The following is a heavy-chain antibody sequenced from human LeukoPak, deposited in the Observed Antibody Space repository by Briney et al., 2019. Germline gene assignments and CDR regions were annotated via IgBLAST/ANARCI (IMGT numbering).Heavy chain of an antibody. J-gene: IGHJ4*02. CDR1: GGTFSSYP. V-gene: IGHV1-69*13. CDR3: ARLSLGGRSD. CDR2: IIPIFGTA. Sequence: SVKVSCKASGGTFSSYPISWVRQAPGQGLEWMGGIIPIFGTANYAQKFQGRVTITADESTSTAYMELSSLRSADTAVYYCARLSLGGRSDWGQGTLVTVSS. D-gene: IGHD3-10*01.